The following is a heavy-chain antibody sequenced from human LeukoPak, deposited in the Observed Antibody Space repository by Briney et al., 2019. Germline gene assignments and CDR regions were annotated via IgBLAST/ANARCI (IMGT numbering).Heavy chain of an antibody. CDR3: AKLHLWSILMVRGVDGLEPDNFDY. Sequence: ASVKVSCKASGYTFTGYYMHWVRQAPGQGLEWMGWINPNSGGTNYAQKFQGRVTMTRDTSISTAYMELSRLRSDDTAVYYWAKLHLWSILMVRGVDGLEPDNFDYWGQGTLVIVSS. J-gene: IGHJ4*02. CDR2: INPNSGGT. CDR1: GYTFTGYY. V-gene: IGHV1-2*02. D-gene: IGHD3-10*01.